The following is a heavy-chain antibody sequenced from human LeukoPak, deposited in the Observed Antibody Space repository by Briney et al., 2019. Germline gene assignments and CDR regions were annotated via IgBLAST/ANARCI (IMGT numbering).Heavy chain of an antibody. D-gene: IGHD3-10*01. Sequence: GASVQVSCQASGYTFTSYGISWVRQAPGQGLEWMGWISAYNGNTNYAQKLQGRVTMTTDTSTSTAYMELRSLRSDDTAVYYCARGVRGVIMPEYFDYWGQGTLVTVSS. CDR3: ARGVRGVIMPEYFDY. V-gene: IGHV1-18*01. CDR2: ISAYNGNT. CDR1: GYTFTSYG. J-gene: IGHJ4*02.